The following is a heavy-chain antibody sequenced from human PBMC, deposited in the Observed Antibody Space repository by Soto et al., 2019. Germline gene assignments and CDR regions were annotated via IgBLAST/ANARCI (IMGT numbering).Heavy chain of an antibody. CDR3: ARGLFTTVGYCSGGSCYTGIEYFQH. CDR1: GYTFTSYG. D-gene: IGHD2-15*01. CDR2: ISAYNGNT. V-gene: IGHV1-18*01. Sequence: GASVKVSCKASGYTFTSYGISWVRQAPGQGLEWMGWISAYNGNTNYAQKLQGRVTMTRDTSTSTAYMELRSLRSEDTAVYYCARGLFTTVGYCSGGSCYTGIEYFQHWGQGTLVTVSS. J-gene: IGHJ1*01.